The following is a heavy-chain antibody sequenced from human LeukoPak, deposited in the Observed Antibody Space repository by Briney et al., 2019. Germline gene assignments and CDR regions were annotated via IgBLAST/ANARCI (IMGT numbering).Heavy chain of an antibody. J-gene: IGHJ4*02. CDR1: GFSFDDYA. CDR3: VRGRYNYGYIFDY. V-gene: IGHV3-9*01. D-gene: IGHD5-18*01. Sequence: PGGSLRLSCAASGFSFDDYAMHWVRQAPGKGLEWVASISWNSGSIDYVDSVKGRFTISRDNAKNSLYLQVNSLRAEDTAVYYCVRGRYNYGYIFDYWGQGTLVTVSS. CDR2: ISWNSGSI.